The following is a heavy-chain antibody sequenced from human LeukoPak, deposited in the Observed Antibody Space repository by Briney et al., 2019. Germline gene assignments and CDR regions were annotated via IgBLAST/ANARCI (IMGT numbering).Heavy chain of an antibody. J-gene: IGHJ4*02. V-gene: IGHV1-18*01. CDR2: ISAYNGNT. CDR1: GYTFTSYG. Sequence: GASVKVSCKASGYTFTSYGISWVRQAPGQGLEWMGWISAYNGNTNCAQKLQGRVTMTTDTSTSTAYMELRSLRSDDTAVYYCAYRLGYCSGGSCNDYWGQGTLVTVSS. D-gene: IGHD2-15*01. CDR3: AYRLGYCSGGSCNDY.